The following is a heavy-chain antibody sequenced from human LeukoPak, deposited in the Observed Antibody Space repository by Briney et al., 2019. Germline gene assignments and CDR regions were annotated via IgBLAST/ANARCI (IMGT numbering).Heavy chain of an antibody. J-gene: IGHJ4*02. CDR2: IGPSGSST. V-gene: IGHV3-23*01. D-gene: IGHD4/OR15-4a*01. CDR1: GFTFSSYG. Sequence: GGTLRLSCAASGFTFSSYGMNWVRQAPGKGLEWVSGIGPSGSSTYYADSVKGRFTISRDNSKNTLYLQMNSLRAEDTAVYYCARRAGAYSHPYDYWGQGTLVTVSS. CDR3: ARRAGAYSHPYDY.